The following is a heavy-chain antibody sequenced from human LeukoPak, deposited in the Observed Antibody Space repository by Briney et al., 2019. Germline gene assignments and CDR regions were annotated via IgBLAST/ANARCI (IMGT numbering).Heavy chain of an antibody. CDR1: GGTFISYA. CDR3: ARDATDYYDSSGYPSY. J-gene: IGHJ4*02. D-gene: IGHD3-22*01. CDR2: IIPILGIA. V-gene: IGHV1-69*04. Sequence: ASVKVSCKASGGTFISYAISWVRQAPGRGLEWMGRIIPILGIANYAQKFQGRVTITADKSTSTAYMELSSLRSEDTAVYYCARDATDYYDSSGYPSYWGQGTLVTVSS.